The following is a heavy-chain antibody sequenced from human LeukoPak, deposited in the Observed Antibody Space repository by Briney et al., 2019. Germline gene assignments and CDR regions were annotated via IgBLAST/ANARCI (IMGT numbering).Heavy chain of an antibody. CDR3: ARSGGTMIVVERAFDI. J-gene: IGHJ3*02. Sequence: GGSLRLSCAASGFTVSSNYMSWVRQAPGKGLEWVSVIYSDGSTYYADSVKGRFTITRDNSKNTLYLQMNSLRAEDTAAYYCARSGGTMIVVERAFDIWGQGTMVTVSS. V-gene: IGHV3-53*01. CDR2: IYSDGST. CDR1: GFTVSSNY. D-gene: IGHD3-22*01.